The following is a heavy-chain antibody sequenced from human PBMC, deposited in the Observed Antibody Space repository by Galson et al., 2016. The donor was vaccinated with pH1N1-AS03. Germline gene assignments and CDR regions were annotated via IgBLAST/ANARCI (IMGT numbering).Heavy chain of an antibody. CDR2: IKQDGSAK. Sequence: SLRLSCAASGFTLSNYWMRWVRQAPGKGLEWVANIKQDGSAKQYVDSVKGRFTISRDNAKNSLYLQMNSLRAEDTAVYFCTSENRGASDYWGQGTLVTVSS. CDR1: GFTLSNYW. CDR3: TSENRGASDY. V-gene: IGHV3-7*01. D-gene: IGHD3-10*01. J-gene: IGHJ4*02.